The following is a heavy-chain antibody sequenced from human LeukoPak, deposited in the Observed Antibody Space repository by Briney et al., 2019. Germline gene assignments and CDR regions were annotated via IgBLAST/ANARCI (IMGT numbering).Heavy chain of an antibody. CDR1: GYSFTSYW. CDR3: ASLSDVGDCAPSYFFDF. D-gene: IGHD2-21*02. Sequence: GESLKISCKGSGYSFTSYWISWVRQMPGKGLEWMGRIDPSDSYTNYSPSFQGHVTISADKSISTAYLQWSSLKASDIAMYYCASLSDVGDCAPSYFFDFWGQGTLVTVSS. V-gene: IGHV5-10-1*01. J-gene: IGHJ4*02. CDR2: IDPSDSYT.